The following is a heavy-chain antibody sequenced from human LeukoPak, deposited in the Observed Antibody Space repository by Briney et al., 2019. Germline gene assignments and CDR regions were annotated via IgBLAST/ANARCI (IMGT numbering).Heavy chain of an antibody. CDR2: IYFSGAT. Sequence: SETLSLTCTVSGGSISSNIYFWGWIRQTPEKGLEWIGNIYFSGATYYNPSLKSRVTISVDTSRNQFSLSLSVVAAADTAVYYCAKLSSNWYFDSWGRGTLVPVSS. D-gene: IGHD1-1*01. J-gene: IGHJ4*02. CDR3: AKLSSNWYFDS. CDR1: GGSISSNIYF. V-gene: IGHV4-39*01.